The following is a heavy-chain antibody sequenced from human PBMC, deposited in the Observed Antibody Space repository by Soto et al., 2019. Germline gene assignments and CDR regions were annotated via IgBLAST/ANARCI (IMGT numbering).Heavy chain of an antibody. CDR2: MYHSGCP. D-gene: IGHD3-9*01. J-gene: IGHJ1*01. CDR1: GGLISGDGYF. CDR3: AREGPNGYFEIEP. V-gene: IGHV4-30-2*01. Sequence: PSETLSLTCAVSGGLISGDGYFWTCIMQPPGKGLEWIGYMYHSGCPLYNPSLKSRATISIDLSKNQFSLNLASVTAADTAVYYCAREGPNGYFEIEPWGKGTLVNVSS.